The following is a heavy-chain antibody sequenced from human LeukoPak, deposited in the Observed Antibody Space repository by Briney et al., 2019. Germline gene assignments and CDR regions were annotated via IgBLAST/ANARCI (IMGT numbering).Heavy chain of an antibody. J-gene: IGHJ4*02. CDR1: GYTFSCYG. CDR2: ISPLSGNT. V-gene: IGHV1-18*01. CDR3: ARDYLAAPAY. D-gene: IGHD6-6*01. Sequence: ASVKVSCKASGYTFSCYGINWVRQAPGQGLEWMGWISPLSGNTDYAQNFQGRVTMTTDTSSSTAYMELRSLRSDDTAIYYCARDYLAAPAYWGQGTLVTVSS.